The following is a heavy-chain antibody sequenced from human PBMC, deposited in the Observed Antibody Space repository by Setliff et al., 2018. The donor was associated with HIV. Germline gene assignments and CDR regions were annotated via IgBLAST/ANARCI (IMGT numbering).Heavy chain of an antibody. V-gene: IGHV1-69*13. Sequence: GASVMVSCKASGGTFSTSAISWMRQAPGQGLEWMGGIIPFFGSANYAQKFQGRLTITADASSSTAYMDLSSLTSEDTAVYYCAIRHFYDSSGQVWAFDIWGQGTMVTVSS. CDR1: GGTFSTSA. CDR3: AIRHFYDSSGQVWAFDI. J-gene: IGHJ3*02. CDR2: IIPFFGSA. D-gene: IGHD3-22*01.